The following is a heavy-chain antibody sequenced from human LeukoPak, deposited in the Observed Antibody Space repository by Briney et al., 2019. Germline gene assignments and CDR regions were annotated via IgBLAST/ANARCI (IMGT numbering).Heavy chain of an antibody. CDR3: ARMYGDYVYYYYSGMDV. CDR1: GGTFSSYA. Sequence: GSSVKVSCKASGGTFSSYAISWVRQAPGQGLEWMGRIIPILGIANYAQKFQGRVTITADKSTSTAYMELSSLRSEDTAVYYCARMYGDYVYYYYSGMDVWGQGTTVTVSS. D-gene: IGHD4-17*01. J-gene: IGHJ6*02. CDR2: IIPILGIA. V-gene: IGHV1-69*04.